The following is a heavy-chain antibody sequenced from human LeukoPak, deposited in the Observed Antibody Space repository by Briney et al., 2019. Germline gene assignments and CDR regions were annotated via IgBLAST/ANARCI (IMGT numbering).Heavy chain of an antibody. CDR3: ARGYRGYSNFLDFDY. CDR2: INPNSGGT. D-gene: IGHD4-11*01. V-gene: IGHV1-2*02. J-gene: IGHJ4*02. Sequence: GASVKVSCKASGYTFTGYYTHWVRQAPGQGLEWMGWINPNSGGTNYAQKFQGRVTMTRDTSISTAYMELSRLRSDDTAVYYCARGYRGYSNFLDFDYWGQGTLVTVSS. CDR1: GYTFTGYY.